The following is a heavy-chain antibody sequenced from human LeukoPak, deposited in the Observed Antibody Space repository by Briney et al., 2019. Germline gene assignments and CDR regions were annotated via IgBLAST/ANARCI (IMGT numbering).Heavy chain of an antibody. CDR3: ARAFGYSSGWYDY. D-gene: IGHD6-19*01. CDR1: GFTFSSYW. V-gene: IGHV3-74*01. CDR2: INSDGSST. J-gene: IGHJ4*02. Sequence: GGSLRLSCAASGFTFSSYWMHWVRQAPGKGLVWVSRINSDGSSTGYADSVKGRFTISRDNAKNTLYLQMNSLRAEDTAVYYCARAFGYSSGWYDYWGQGTLVTVSS.